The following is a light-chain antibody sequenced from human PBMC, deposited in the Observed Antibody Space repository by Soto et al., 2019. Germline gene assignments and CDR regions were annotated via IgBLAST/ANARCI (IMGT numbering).Light chain of an antibody. CDR3: QQRSNWLFT. J-gene: IGKJ4*01. V-gene: IGKV3-11*01. Sequence: EIVLTQSPATLSLSPGERATLSCRASQSVSSYLAWYQQKPGQAPRLLIYDAFNRATGIPARFSGSGSGTDFPLTISSLEPEDFAVYYCQQRSNWLFTFGGGTKVQIK. CDR2: DAF. CDR1: QSVSSY.